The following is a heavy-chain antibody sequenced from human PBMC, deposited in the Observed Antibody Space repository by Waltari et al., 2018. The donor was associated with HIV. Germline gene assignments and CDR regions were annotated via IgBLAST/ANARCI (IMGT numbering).Heavy chain of an antibody. CDR2: ISAYNGHT. CDR1: GYTFTSYG. D-gene: IGHD3-3*01. J-gene: IGHJ4*02. V-gene: IGHV1-18*01. Sequence: QVQLVQSGAEVKKPGASVQVSCTASGYTFTSYGIGWVRQAPGQGLEWMGWISAYNGHTNYAQKLQGRVTMTTDTSTSTAYMDLRSLRSDDTAFYYCARALWSGYYTPYYIDYWGQGTLVTVSS. CDR3: ARALWSGYYTPYYIDY.